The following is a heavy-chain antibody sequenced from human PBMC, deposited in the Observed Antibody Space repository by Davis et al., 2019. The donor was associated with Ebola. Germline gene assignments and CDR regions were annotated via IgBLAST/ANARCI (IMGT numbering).Heavy chain of an antibody. Sequence: GGSLRLSCPASGFTSGDYWMSWVRQAPGKGLEWVANIKKDGGEKNYVDSVKGRFTISRDNSKNTQYLQMNSLRAEDTAVYYCARELTVTTYYYYGMDVWGQGTTVTVSS. CDR2: IKKDGGEK. V-gene: IGHV3-7*01. J-gene: IGHJ6*02. D-gene: IGHD4-17*01. CDR3: ARELTVTTYYYYGMDV. CDR1: GFTSGDYW.